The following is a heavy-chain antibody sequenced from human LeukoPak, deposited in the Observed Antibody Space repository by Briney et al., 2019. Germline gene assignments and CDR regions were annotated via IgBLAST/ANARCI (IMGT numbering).Heavy chain of an antibody. D-gene: IGHD1-26*01. CDR2: INSTSGGT. Sequence: AASVKVSCKASGYTFTGYYMHWVRQAPGQGLEWMGWINSTSGGTNYAQKFQGRVTMTRDTSISTAYMELSRLRSDDTAVYYCARLTGGVGATSRHYYYYYMDVWGKGTTVTVS. V-gene: IGHV1-2*02. CDR1: GYTFTGYY. J-gene: IGHJ6*03. CDR3: ARLTGGVGATSRHYYYYYMDV.